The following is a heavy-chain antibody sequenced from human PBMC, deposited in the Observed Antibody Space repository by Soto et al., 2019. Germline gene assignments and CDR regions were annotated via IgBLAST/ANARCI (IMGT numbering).Heavy chain of an antibody. CDR3: ASDDDLPYNCLDH. CDR1: GFRFSNYG. J-gene: IGHJ5*02. V-gene: IGHV3-33*01. Sequence: QVQLVESGGGVVQPGRSLRLSCAASGFRFSNYGMHWVRQAPGKGLEWLAVIVADGTGLHYADSVRGGFTISRDNSKNTLYRQLNSLGAAETAIYFCASDDDLPYNCLDHWGEGTLVTVSS. CDR2: IVADGTGL.